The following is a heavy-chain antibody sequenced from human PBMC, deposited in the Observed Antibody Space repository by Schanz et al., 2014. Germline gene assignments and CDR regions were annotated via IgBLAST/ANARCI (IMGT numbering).Heavy chain of an antibody. CDR3: AKGRFGELSAFDI. CDR2: ISGSGGST. Sequence: EVQLAESGGGLVQPGGSLRLSCSASGFTFSIYAMHWVRQAPGKGLEWVSAISGSGGSTYYADSVKSRFTISRDNSKNTLYLQMNSLRAEDTAVYYCAKGRFGELSAFDIWGQGAMVTVSS. CDR1: GFTFSIYA. J-gene: IGHJ3*02. D-gene: IGHD3-10*01. V-gene: IGHV3-23*04.